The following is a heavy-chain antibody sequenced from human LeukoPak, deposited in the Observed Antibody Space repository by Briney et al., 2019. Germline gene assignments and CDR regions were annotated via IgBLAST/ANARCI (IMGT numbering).Heavy chain of an antibody. Sequence: SETLSLTCTVSGGSISSSNWWSWVRQPPGKGLEWIGEIYHSGSTNYNPSLKSRVTISVDKSKNQFSLKLKSVTAADTAVYYCARGGSTLTTVGALDIWGQGTMVTVSS. CDR1: GGSISSSNW. CDR3: ARGGSTLTTVGALDI. J-gene: IGHJ3*02. CDR2: IYHSGST. V-gene: IGHV4-4*02. D-gene: IGHD4-23*01.